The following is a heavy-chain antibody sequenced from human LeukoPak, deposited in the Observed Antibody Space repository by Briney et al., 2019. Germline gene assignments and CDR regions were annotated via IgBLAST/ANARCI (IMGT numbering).Heavy chain of an antibody. CDR2: INTGSTYI. V-gene: IGHV3-21*01. Sequence: PGGSLRLSCATSGFTFSSYSMNWVRQAPVKGLEWVSSINTGSTYINYADSVKGRFTISRDNATNSLYLQMNSLRAEDTAVYYCARDFYCDNGECFDNWGQGTLVTVSS. J-gene: IGHJ4*02. D-gene: IGHD2-8*01. CDR1: GFTFSSYS. CDR3: ARDFYCDNGECFDN.